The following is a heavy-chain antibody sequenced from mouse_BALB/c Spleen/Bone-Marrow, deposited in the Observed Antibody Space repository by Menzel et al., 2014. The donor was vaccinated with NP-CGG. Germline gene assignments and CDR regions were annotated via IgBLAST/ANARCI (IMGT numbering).Heavy chain of an antibody. CDR3: ARGGISVDY. CDR2: ICPGDGDT. CDR1: GYVFSTYW. V-gene: IGHV1-80*01. J-gene: IGHJ2*01. Sequence: QVQLKESGAELVRPGSSVKISCESSGYVFSTYWINWVKQRPGQGLEWIGQICPGDGDTDYNGKFKDKATLTADKSSNTAYMQLSSLTSEDSAVYFCARGGISVDYWGQGTTLTVSS.